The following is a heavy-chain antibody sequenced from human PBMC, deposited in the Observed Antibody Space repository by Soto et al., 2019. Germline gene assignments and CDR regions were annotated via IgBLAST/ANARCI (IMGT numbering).Heavy chain of an antibody. Sequence: QVRLQEWGPGLVKPSQTLSLKCSVSGGSITTGGRYWSWIRQLPGTGLEWIGVIYSSGNTYYKASLKSRVTISVEAANNQFSLKLSSVTAAATAVYYCAQALVFTGGDGFDIWIQGRLFTVSS. CDR2: IYSSGNT. CDR3: AQALVFTGGDGFDI. V-gene: IGHV4-31*02. J-gene: IGHJ3*02. D-gene: IGHD1-1*01. CDR1: GGSITTGGRY.